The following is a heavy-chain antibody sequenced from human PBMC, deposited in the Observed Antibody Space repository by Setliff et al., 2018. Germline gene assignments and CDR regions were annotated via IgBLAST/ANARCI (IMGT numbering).Heavy chain of an antibody. V-gene: IGHV1-46*01. CDR1: GYTFTSYY. CDR3: ARGGIAAAGTPPSTENFDY. D-gene: IGHD6-13*01. Sequence: ASVKVSCKASGYTFTSYYMHWVRQAPGQGLEWMGIINPSGGSTSYAQKFQGRVTMTRDTSASTAYMELSSLRSEDTAVYYCARGGIAAAGTPPSTENFDYWGQGTLVTVSS. J-gene: IGHJ4*02. CDR2: INPSGGST.